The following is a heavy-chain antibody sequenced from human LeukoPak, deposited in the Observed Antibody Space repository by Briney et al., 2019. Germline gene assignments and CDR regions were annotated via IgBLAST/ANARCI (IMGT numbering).Heavy chain of an antibody. CDR1: GITFSNAW. V-gene: IGHV3-15*01. CDR3: TTSGYSSGWPPASYFDL. Sequence: EGSLRLSCAASGITFSNAWMSWVRQAPGKGPEWVGRIKSKTDGATIDYAAPVKGRFTISRDDSKNTLYLQMNSLRTEDTAVYYCTTSGYSSGWPPASYFDLWGRGTLVTVSS. D-gene: IGHD6-19*01. CDR2: IKSKTDGATI. J-gene: IGHJ2*01.